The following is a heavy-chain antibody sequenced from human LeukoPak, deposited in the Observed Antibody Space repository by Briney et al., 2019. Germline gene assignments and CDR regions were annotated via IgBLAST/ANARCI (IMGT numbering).Heavy chain of an antibody. CDR1: GFTFSDYY. CDR2: ISSSGSTI. Sequence: GGSLRLSCAASGFTFSDYYMSWIRQAPGKGLEWVSYISSSGSTIYYADSVKGRFTISRDNAKNSLYLQMNSLRAEDTAVYYCARDRYERSSTSCSTYYYYYMDVWGKGTTVTVSS. D-gene: IGHD2-2*01. V-gene: IGHV3-11*01. CDR3: ARDRYERSSTSCSTYYYYYMDV. J-gene: IGHJ6*03.